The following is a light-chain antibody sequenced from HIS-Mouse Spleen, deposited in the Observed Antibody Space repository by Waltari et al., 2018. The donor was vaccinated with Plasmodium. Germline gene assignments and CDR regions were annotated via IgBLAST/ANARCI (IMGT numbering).Light chain of an antibody. CDR2: EDS. V-gene: IGLV3-10*01. CDR3: YSTDSSGNHRV. Sequence: SYALTQPPSVSVSPGQTARITCSGAALPNQYASWYRQKSGQAPVLVIYEDSKRPSGIPERFSGSSSGTMATLTISGAQVEDEADYYCYSTDSSGNHRVFGGGTKLTVL. CDR1: ALPNQY. J-gene: IGLJ3*02.